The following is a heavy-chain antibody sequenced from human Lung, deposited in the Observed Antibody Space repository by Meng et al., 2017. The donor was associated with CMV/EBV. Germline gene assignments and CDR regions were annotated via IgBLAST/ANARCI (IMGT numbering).Heavy chain of an antibody. CDR3: AKSSDNGWSS. V-gene: IGHV1-2*06. D-gene: IGHD6-19*01. CDR1: GYSFSGFY. CDR2: VNPISDDT. J-gene: IGHJ4*01. Sequence: VQLVQSGAEVKRPGASVKISCQASGYSFSGFYLNWARQAPGHGLEWLGRVNPISDDTHLAQKFEGRITVTGGATINTAFMELTRLRPDDTAVYYCAKSSDNGWSSWGPGTLVTVSS.